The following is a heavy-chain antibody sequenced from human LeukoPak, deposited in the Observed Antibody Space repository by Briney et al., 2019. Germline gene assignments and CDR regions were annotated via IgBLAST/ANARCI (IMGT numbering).Heavy chain of an antibody. D-gene: IGHD6-19*01. CDR1: GFTFSSYW. V-gene: IGHV3-7*01. J-gene: IGHJ4*02. Sequence: GGSLRLSCAASGFTFSSYWMSWVRQAPGKGLEWVANIKQDGSEKSYVDSVKGRFTISRDNTKNSLYLQMNSLRAEDTAVYFCAREWAGPSFDYWGQGTLVTVSS. CDR2: IKQDGSEK. CDR3: AREWAGPSFDY.